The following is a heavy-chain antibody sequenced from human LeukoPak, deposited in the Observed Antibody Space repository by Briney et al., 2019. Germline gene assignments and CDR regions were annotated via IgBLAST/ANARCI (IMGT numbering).Heavy chain of an antibody. CDR1: GLTFKNAW. CDR2: IKSKTDGGTA. D-gene: IGHD5-12*01. Sequence: GGSLRLSCAASGLTFKNAWMSWVRQGPGKELEWVGRIKSKTDGGTADHATPVEGRFTISRDDSKNTLYLQMNSLKTEDTAVYYCTTERGYSGYDNWGPGTLVTVSS. V-gene: IGHV3-15*01. J-gene: IGHJ4*02. CDR3: TTERGYSGYDN.